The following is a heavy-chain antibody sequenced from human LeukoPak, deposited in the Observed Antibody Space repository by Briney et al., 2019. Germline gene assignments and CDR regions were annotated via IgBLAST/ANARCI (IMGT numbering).Heavy chain of an antibody. CDR1: VGSISNYY. CDR2: IYYSGST. Sequence: SGTLSLTRTVSVGSISNYYWSGIRPRPRKGLEWIGYIYYSGSTNYTPSLQCRVTTSVDTSMHKFALKLSSVTAADTAVYYCARANYDAFDIWGEGTMVTVSS. CDR3: ARANYDAFDI. D-gene: IGHD1-7*01. V-gene: IGHV4-59*01. J-gene: IGHJ3*02.